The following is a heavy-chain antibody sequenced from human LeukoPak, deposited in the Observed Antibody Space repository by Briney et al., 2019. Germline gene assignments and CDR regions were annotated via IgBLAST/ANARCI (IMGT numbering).Heavy chain of an antibody. V-gene: IGHV4-38-2*01. CDR2: INHSGST. CDR1: GYSISSGYY. Sequence: PSETLSLTCAVSGYSISSGYYWDWIRQPPGKGLEWIGEINHSGSTNYNPSLKSRVTISVDTSKNQFSLKLSSVTAADTAVYYCARLDGRWYLFPDYWGQGTLVTVSS. CDR3: ARLDGRWYLFPDY. J-gene: IGHJ4*02. D-gene: IGHD4-23*01.